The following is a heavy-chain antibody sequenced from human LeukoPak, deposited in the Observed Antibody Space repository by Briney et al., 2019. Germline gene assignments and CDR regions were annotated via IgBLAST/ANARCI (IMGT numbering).Heavy chain of an antibody. D-gene: IGHD2-2*01. CDR3: AKRLSGYCSSTSCLFFDY. CDR2: ISGSGGST. J-gene: IGHJ4*02. Sequence: PGGSLRLSCAASGFTFSSYAMSWVRQAPGKGLEWVSAISGSGGSTYYADSVKGRFTISRDNSKNTLYLQMNSLRAEDTAEYYCAKRLSGYCSSTSCLFFDYWGQGTLVTVSS. CDR1: GFTFSSYA. V-gene: IGHV3-23*01.